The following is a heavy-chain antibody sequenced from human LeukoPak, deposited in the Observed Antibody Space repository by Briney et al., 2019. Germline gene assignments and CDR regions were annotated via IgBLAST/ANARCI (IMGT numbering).Heavy chain of an antibody. J-gene: IGHJ5*02. CDR1: GFTFSSYG. CDR2: ISYDGSNK. D-gene: IGHD1-26*01. Sequence: GGSLRLSCAASGFTFSSYGLHWVRQAPGKGLEWVAVISYDGSNKYYADSVKGRFTISRDNSKNTLYLQMTSLRPEDTAVYYCTRGLGAIRGGWFDPWGQGTLVTVSS. CDR3: TRGLGAIRGGWFDP. V-gene: IGHV3-30-3*01.